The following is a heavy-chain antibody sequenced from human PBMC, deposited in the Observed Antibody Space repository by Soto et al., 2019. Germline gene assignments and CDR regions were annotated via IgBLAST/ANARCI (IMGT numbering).Heavy chain of an antibody. CDR3: ARDYDILNGYLNWYFDL. Sequence: QVQLVESGGGVVQPGRSLRLSCAASGFTFSSYGMHWVRQAPGKGLEWVAVIWYDGSNKYYADSVKGRFTISRDNSKNTLYLQMNSLRAEDTAVYYCARDYDILNGYLNWYFDLWGRGTLVTVSS. CDR1: GFTFSSYG. J-gene: IGHJ2*01. CDR2: IWYDGSNK. D-gene: IGHD3-9*01. V-gene: IGHV3-33*01.